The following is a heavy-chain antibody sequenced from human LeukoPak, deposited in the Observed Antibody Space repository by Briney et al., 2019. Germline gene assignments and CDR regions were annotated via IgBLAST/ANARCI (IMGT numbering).Heavy chain of an antibody. CDR3: ARHLNNCGDDCYIFGY. CDR1: GGSIFSYY. V-gene: IGHV4-59*08. J-gene: IGHJ4*02. CDR2: IYYSGST. Sequence: PSETLSLTCTVSGGSIFSYYWSWIRHPPGKGLEWMGYIYYSGSTNYNPSLKSRVTISVDTSKNQFSLRVSSVTAADTAVYYCARHLNNCGDDCYIFGYWGQGTLVTVSS. D-gene: IGHD2-21*01.